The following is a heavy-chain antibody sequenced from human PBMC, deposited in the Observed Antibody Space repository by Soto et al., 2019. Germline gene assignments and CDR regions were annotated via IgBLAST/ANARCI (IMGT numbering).Heavy chain of an antibody. J-gene: IGHJ3*01. CDR1: GFTFGSSE. V-gene: IGHV3-48*03. CDR2: IHPGGQTI. CDR3: ARRGSR. D-gene: IGHD2-15*01. Sequence: EVQLVESGGGLLQPGGSRRRSCAASGFTFGSSEMYWVRQAPGKGLEWISYIHPGGQTIFYAESVKGRFTISRDNAKHSVYLQMNSLRAEDTAVYYCARRGSRWGRGTKVTVSS.